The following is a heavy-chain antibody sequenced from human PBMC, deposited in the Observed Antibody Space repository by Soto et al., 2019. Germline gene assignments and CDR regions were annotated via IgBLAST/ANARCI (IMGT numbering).Heavy chain of an antibody. CDR2: INPKTAAT. D-gene: IGHD5-12*01. CDR3: ARIKWRLDYYSGKDV. J-gene: IGHJ6*02. Sequence: QVQLVQSGAEVRKSGASVKVSCKASGYTFSDYFIQWLRQAPGQGLEWVAWINPKTAATNYAKKFQDRVTVTSDTSFSTAYLELTRLRPDDTALYYCARIKWRLDYYSGKDVWGQGTAVSVSS. CDR1: GYTFSDYF. V-gene: IGHV1-2*02.